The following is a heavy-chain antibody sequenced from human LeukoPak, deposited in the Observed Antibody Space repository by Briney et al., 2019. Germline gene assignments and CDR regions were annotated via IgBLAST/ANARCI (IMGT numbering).Heavy chain of an antibody. J-gene: IGHJ4*02. Sequence: GGSLRLSCTVSGFTLSSYWMNWVRQAPGKGLEWVASIKQDGSEKYYLDSVKGRLTISRDNAKNSLFLQMNSLKTEDTAFYYCAKGARSSSGYTTDWGQGILVTVSS. V-gene: IGHV3-7*03. D-gene: IGHD3-22*01. CDR1: GFTLSSYW. CDR3: AKGARSSSGYTTD. CDR2: IKQDGSEK.